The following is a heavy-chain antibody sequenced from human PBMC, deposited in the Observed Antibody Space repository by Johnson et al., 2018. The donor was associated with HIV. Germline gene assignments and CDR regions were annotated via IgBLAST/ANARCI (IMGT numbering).Heavy chain of an antibody. CDR2: ISWNTGNI. CDR1: GFTFDDSA. J-gene: IGHJ3*02. Sequence: VQLVESGGGLVQPGRSLRLSCAASGFTFDDSAMHWVRQAPGKGLEWVSGISWNTGNIGYADSVKGRFTISRDNANNSLYLHMNSLRAEDTALYYCARPGYYDSSGLDAFDIWGQGTMVTVSS. D-gene: IGHD3-22*01. CDR3: ARPGYYDSSGLDAFDI. V-gene: IGHV3-9*01.